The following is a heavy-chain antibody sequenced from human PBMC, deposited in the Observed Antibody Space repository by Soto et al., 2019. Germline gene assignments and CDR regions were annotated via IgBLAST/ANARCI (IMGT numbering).Heavy chain of an antibody. CDR3: AGAGRTYYCDRSGHRYFQY. CDR2: IYYSGCT. D-gene: IGHD3-22*01. J-gene: IGHJ4*02. CDR1: GGSISSGAYY. V-gene: IGHV4-31*03. Sequence: QVQLQESGPGLVKPSQTLSLTCTVSGGSISSGAYYWSWLRQHPGRGREWLGYIYYSGCTHYNPPLNLRVDISVDTSSNQLSLHLKCVTAADTAVYYCAGAGRTYYCDRSGHRYFQYWGQGTLIAVSS.